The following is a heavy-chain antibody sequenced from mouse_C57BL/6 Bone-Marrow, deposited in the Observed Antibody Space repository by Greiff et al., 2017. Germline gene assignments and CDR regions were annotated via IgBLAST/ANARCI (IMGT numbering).Heavy chain of an antibody. J-gene: IGHJ2*01. Sequence: VQLQESGPGLVKPSQSLSLTCSVTGYSITSGYYWNWIRQFPGNKLEWMGYISYDGSNNYNPSLKNRISITRDTSKNQFFLKLNSVTTEDTATYYCARDYGSREVDYWGQGTTLTVSS. CDR1: GYSITSGYY. CDR3: ARDYGSREVDY. V-gene: IGHV3-6*01. CDR2: ISYDGSN. D-gene: IGHD1-1*01.